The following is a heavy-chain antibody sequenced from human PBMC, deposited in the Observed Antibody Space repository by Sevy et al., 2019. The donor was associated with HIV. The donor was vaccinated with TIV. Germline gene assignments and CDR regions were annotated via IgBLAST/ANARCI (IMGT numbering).Heavy chain of an antibody. CDR3: TRPLATADTPEYFFDY. CDR1: GFTFGDYA. V-gene: IGHV3-49*03. D-gene: IGHD5-12*01. Sequence: GGSLRLSCTSSGFTFGDYAMSWFRQAPGKGLEWVAFIRRNSHEPYGGTTEYAASVKGRFTISRDDSKSVAYLQMNSLKTEDTAVYYCTRPLATADTPEYFFDYWGQGILVTVSS. J-gene: IGHJ4*02. CDR2: IRRNSHEPYGGTT.